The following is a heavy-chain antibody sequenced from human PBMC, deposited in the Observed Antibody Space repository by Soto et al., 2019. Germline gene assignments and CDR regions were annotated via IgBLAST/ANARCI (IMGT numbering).Heavy chain of an antibody. D-gene: IGHD5-12*01. CDR3: AKDQNRFIVATIIGVDP. Sequence: EVQLLESGGGLVQPGGSLRLSCAASGFTFSSYAMSWVRQAPGKGLEWVSAISGSGGSTYYADSVKGRFTISRDNSKNTLYLQMNSLRAEDTAVYYCAKDQNRFIVATIIGVDPWGQGTLVTVSS. J-gene: IGHJ5*02. V-gene: IGHV3-23*01. CDR1: GFTFSSYA. CDR2: ISGSGGST.